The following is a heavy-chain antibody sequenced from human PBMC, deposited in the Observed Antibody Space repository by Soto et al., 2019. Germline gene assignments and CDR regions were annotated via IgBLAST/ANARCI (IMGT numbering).Heavy chain of an antibody. CDR3: GSVRPSGYVLS. Sequence: SESLSLTCTVSGGSLSSYYWTWIRQSPGKGLEWIGYVYFSGNTNYNPSLKSRVTISIDTSKNQFSLRLASVTAADTAFYYCGSVRPSGYVLSWGQGTLVTVSS. D-gene: IGHD6-25*01. CDR2: VYFSGNT. CDR1: GGSLSSYY. J-gene: IGHJ5*02. V-gene: IGHV4-59*01.